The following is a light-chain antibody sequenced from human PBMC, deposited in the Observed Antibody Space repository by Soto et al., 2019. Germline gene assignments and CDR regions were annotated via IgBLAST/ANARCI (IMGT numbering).Light chain of an antibody. CDR3: QQYNSYSRT. J-gene: IGKJ1*01. Sequence: DIQMTQSPSTLSASVGERVTITCRASQSISSWLAWYQQKPGKAPKLLIYKASSLESGVPSRFSGSGSGTEFTLTISSLQPDDFGTYYCQQYNSYSRTFGQGTKVDIK. V-gene: IGKV1-5*03. CDR2: KAS. CDR1: QSISSW.